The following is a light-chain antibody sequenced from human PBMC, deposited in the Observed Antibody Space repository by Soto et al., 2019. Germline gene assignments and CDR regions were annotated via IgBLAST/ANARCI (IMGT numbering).Light chain of an antibody. CDR1: QDISDY. J-gene: IGKJ4*01. V-gene: IGKV1-33*01. CDR2: DAS. Sequence: DIQMTQSPSSLSASVGDRVTITCQASQDISDYLNWYQQKPGKAPKLPIYDASILETGVPSRFSGSGSGTDFTFTISSLQPEDFATYYCQQYDNLPLTFGGGTKVEIK. CDR3: QQYDNLPLT.